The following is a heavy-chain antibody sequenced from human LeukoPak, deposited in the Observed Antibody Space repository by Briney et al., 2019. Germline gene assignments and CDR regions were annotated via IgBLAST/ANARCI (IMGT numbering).Heavy chain of an antibody. CDR1: GFTFSSYA. J-gene: IGHJ4*02. Sequence: GDSLRLSCAASGFTFSSYAMSWVRQAPGKGLEWVSGIGASGGSTYYADSVKGRFTISRDNSKNTLYLQMNSLRTEDTAVYYCAKAEGYDILTGLDYWGQGTLVTVSS. V-gene: IGHV3-23*01. CDR3: AKAEGYDILTGLDY. CDR2: IGASGGST. D-gene: IGHD3-9*01.